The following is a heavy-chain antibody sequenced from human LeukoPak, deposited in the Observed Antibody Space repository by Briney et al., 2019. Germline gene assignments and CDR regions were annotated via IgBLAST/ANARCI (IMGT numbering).Heavy chain of an antibody. Sequence: SGTLSLTCTVSGGSISSYYWSWIRQPPGKGLEWIGYIYYSGSTNYNPSLKSRVTISVDTSKNQFSLKLSSVTAADTAVYYCARWWLQLGPDAFDIWGQGTMITVSS. J-gene: IGHJ3*02. CDR3: ARWWLQLGPDAFDI. CDR1: GGSISSYY. V-gene: IGHV4-59*01. D-gene: IGHD5-24*01. CDR2: IYYSGST.